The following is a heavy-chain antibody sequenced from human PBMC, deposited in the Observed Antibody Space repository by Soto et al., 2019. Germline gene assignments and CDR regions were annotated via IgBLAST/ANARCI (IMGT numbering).Heavy chain of an antibody. CDR2: IIPIFGTA. CDR3: ARRSYLGVRSLGY. V-gene: IGHV1-69*12. Sequence: QVQLLQSGAEVKKPGSSVKVSCKASGGTFSSYAISWVRQAPGHGREWMGGIIPIFGTANYAQKYQGRVTITADESTSTAYMELSSLSSEDTSVYYCARRSYLGVRSLGYWGEGTLVTVSS. D-gene: IGHD3-16*01. J-gene: IGHJ4*02. CDR1: GGTFSSYA.